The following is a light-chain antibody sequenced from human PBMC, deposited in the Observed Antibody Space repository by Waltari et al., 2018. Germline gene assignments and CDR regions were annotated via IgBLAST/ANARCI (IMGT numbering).Light chain of an antibody. CDR1: QNIHDN. CDR2: GAS. V-gene: IGKV3-15*01. Sequence: EVLMTQSPATLSVSPVERVTLSCRASQNIHDNLAWYQQKPGQAPRLLIYGASTRATAIPARFRGSGSGTEFTLTISSLQSEDLAIYYCQQYNKWPPLTFGGGTKVEIK. J-gene: IGKJ4*01. CDR3: QQYNKWPPLT.